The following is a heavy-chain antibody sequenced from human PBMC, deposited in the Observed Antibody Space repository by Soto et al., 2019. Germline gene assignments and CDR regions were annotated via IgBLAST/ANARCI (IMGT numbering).Heavy chain of an antibody. J-gene: IGHJ4*02. D-gene: IGHD1-26*01. V-gene: IGHV5-51*01. CDR3: ARGGSTGSYSSFDS. CDR1: GYSFTKYC. CDR2: IYPGDSHT. Sequence: PGESLKISGYGSGYSFTKYCIGWVPQLPGKGLEWMGIIYPGDSHTTYSPSFQGQVTISADKSISTAYLQWSSLKASDTAMYYCARGGSTGSYSSFDSWGQGTLVSVSS.